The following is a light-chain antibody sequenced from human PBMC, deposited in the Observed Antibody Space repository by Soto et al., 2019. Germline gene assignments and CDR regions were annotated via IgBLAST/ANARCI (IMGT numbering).Light chain of an antibody. CDR2: RSD. CDR3: ATWDDSLSARVV. J-gene: IGLJ2*01. Sequence: QAVVTQPPSASGTPGQRVTITCSGSSSNIGSNYVYWYQQLPGTAPKLLIYRSDQRPSGVPDRFSGSKSGTSASLAISGLRSEDEADYHCATWDDSLSARVVFGGGTKVTVL. CDR1: SSNIGSNY. V-gene: IGLV1-47*01.